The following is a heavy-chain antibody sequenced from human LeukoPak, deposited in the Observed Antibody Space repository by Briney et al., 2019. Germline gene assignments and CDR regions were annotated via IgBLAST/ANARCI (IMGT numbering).Heavy chain of an antibody. J-gene: IGHJ4*02. CDR3: ARRAYSAAYWKHFDY. CDR2: IYYHENT. V-gene: IGHV4-39*01. D-gene: IGHD1-1*01. Sequence: PSETLSLTCTVSGGSISSSSDYWGWIRQAPGKGLEWIGSIYYHENTYYNSSLKSRVTISVDTSKSQFSLKLNSVTAADTAVYFCARRAYSAAYWKHFDYWGQGTLVTVSS. CDR1: GGSISSSSDY.